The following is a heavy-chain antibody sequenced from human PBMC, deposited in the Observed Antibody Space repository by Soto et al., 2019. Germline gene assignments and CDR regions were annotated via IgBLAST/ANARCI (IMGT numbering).Heavy chain of an antibody. CDR2: ISYDGSNK. J-gene: IGHJ4*02. D-gene: IGHD3-10*01. V-gene: IGHV3-30-3*01. Sequence: QVQLVESGGGVVQPGRSLRLSCAASGFTFSSYAMHWVRQAPGKGLEWVAVISYDGSNKYYADSVKGRFTISRDNSKNTLYLQMNSLRAEDTAVYYCARDPTGRYYGSGSYYFDYWGQGTLVTVSS. CDR3: ARDPTGRYYGSGSYYFDY. CDR1: GFTFSSYA.